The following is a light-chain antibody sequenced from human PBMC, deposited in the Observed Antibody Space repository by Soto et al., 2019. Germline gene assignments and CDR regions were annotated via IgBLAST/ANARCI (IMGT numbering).Light chain of an antibody. Sequence: EVEITQSPATLSVSPGERATLSCWAGQSVSSNLHWYQRKPCQPPKLLIYDASSRATGIPNRFSGSGSGTDFTLSISMLEPEDFAVYLCQQYGSSPPDSFGQGAQV. CDR2: DAS. CDR1: QSVSSN. V-gene: IGKV3-20*01. J-gene: IGKJ2*03. CDR3: QQYGSSPPDS.